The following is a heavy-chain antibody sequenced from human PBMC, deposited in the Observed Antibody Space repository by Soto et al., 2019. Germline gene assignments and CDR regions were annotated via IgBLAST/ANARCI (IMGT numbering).Heavy chain of an antibody. CDR3: ARLLGRSYSFRHHYALDV. Sequence: GGSLRLSCAASGFTFSDYYMSWIRQAPGKGLEWVSYISSSGSTIYYADSVKGRFTISRDNAKNSLYLQMNSLRAEDTAVYYCARLLGRSYSFRHHYALDVWGQGTTVTVSS. CDR1: GFTFSDYY. J-gene: IGHJ6*02. CDR2: ISSSGSTI. V-gene: IGHV3-11*01. D-gene: IGHD3-16*01.